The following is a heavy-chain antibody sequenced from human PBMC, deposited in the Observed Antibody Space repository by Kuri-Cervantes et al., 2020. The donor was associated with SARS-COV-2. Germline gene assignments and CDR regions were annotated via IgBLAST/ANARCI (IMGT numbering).Heavy chain of an antibody. D-gene: IGHD3-22*01. V-gene: IGHV1-69*05. Sequence: SVKVSCKASGGTFSSYAISWVRQAPGQGLEWMGGIIPIFGTANYAQKFQGRVTITTDESTSTAYMELSSLRSEDTAVYYCASKTYYYDSSGYYPDHSWYFDLWGRGTLVTVSP. CDR2: IIPIFGTA. CDR1: GGTFSSYA. J-gene: IGHJ2*01. CDR3: ASKTYYYDSSGYYPDHSWYFDL.